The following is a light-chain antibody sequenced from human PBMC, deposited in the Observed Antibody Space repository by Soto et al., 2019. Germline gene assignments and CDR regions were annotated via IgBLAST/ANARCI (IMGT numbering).Light chain of an antibody. Sequence: DIQMTQSPSSLSASVGDRVTITCQASQDVSIYLNWYQQKPGKAPKLLIYDASALETGVPSRFSGSGSGTDFTFTISSLQPEDIATYYCQQYDYLPYTFGQGTKVEI. CDR3: QQYDYLPYT. V-gene: IGKV1-33*01. CDR1: QDVSIY. CDR2: DAS. J-gene: IGKJ2*01.